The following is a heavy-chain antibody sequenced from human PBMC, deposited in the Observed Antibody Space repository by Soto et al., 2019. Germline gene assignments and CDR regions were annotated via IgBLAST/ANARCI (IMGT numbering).Heavy chain of an antibody. CDR3: ASGAWELLLDY. CDR1: GFTFSSYA. V-gene: IGHV3-30-3*01. CDR2: ISYDGSNK. D-gene: IGHD1-26*01. Sequence: GGSLRLSCAASGFTFSSYAMHWVRQAPGKGLEWVAVISYDGSNKYYADSVKGRFTISRDNSKDTLYLQMNSLRAEDTAVYYCASGAWELLLDYWGQGTLVTVS. J-gene: IGHJ4*02.